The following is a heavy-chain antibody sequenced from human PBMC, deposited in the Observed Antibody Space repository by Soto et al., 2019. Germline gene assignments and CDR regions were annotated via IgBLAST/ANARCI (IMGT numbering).Heavy chain of an antibody. CDR3: ARDLRRYYDSSGYYLFDY. Sequence: QVQLVQCGAEVKKPGASVKVSCKASGYTFTSYGISWVRQAPGQGLEWMGWISAYNGNTNYAQKLQGRVTMTTDTSTSTAYMELRSLRSDDTAVYYCARDLRRYYDSSGYYLFDYWGQGTLVTVSS. J-gene: IGHJ4*02. CDR1: GYTFTSYG. D-gene: IGHD3-22*01. V-gene: IGHV1-18*01. CDR2: ISAYNGNT.